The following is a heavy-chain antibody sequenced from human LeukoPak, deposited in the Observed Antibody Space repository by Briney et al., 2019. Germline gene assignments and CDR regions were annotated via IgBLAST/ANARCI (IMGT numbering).Heavy chain of an antibody. V-gene: IGHV3-64*01. CDR1: GFTFSSYA. CDR3: ARDGRGYCSGTSCYTGILFDY. Sequence: GGSLRLSCAASGFTFSSYAMHWVRQAPGKGLEYVSAISSNGGSTYYANSVKGRFTISRDNSKNTLYLQMGSLRAEDMAVYYCARDGRGYCSGTSCYTGILFDYWGQGTLVTVSS. D-gene: IGHD2-2*02. CDR2: ISSNGGST. J-gene: IGHJ4*02.